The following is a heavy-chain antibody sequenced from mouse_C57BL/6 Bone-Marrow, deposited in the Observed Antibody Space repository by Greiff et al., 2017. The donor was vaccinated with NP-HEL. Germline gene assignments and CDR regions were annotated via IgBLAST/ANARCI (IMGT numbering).Heavy chain of an antibody. CDR2: SRNKANDYTT. CDR3: ARDALWRWFAY. CDR1: GFTFSDFY. D-gene: IGHD1-1*02. J-gene: IGHJ3*01. V-gene: IGHV7-1*01. Sequence: EVKLVESGGGLVQSGRSLRLSCATSGFTFSDFYMEWVRQAPGKGLEWIAASRNKANDYTTEYSASVKGRFIVSRDTSQSILYLQMNALRAEDTAIYYCARDALWRWFAYWGQGTLVTVSA.